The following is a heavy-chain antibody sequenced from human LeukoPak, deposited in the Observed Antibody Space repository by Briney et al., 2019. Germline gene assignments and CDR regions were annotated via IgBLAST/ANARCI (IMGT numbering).Heavy chain of an antibody. CDR1: GGSVSDYY. CDR2: IYYTGT. D-gene: IGHD6-13*01. Sequence: SETLSLTCTGSGGSVSDYYWSWIRQSPGKGLEWIGYIYYTGTSYNPSLKSRVTMSVDTSKNQFSLKLSSVTAADTAVYYCARDWTGSSWTNFDYWGQGTLVTVSS. J-gene: IGHJ4*02. V-gene: IGHV4-59*02. CDR3: ARDWTGSSWTNFDY.